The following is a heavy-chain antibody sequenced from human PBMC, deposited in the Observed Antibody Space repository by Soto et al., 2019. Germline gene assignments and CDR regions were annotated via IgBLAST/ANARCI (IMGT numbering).Heavy chain of an antibody. V-gene: IGHV3-48*02. J-gene: IGHJ4*02. CDR1: GFTFSSYS. D-gene: IGHD2-15*01. CDR3: ARAPLGGTGFAY. Sequence: GVSLRLSCAASGFTFSSYSMNWVRQAPGKGLEWVSYISSSSSTIYYADSVKGRSTISRDNAKNSLYLQMNSLRDEDTAVYYCARAPLGGTGFAYWRQGTLGTVSS. CDR2: ISSSSSTI.